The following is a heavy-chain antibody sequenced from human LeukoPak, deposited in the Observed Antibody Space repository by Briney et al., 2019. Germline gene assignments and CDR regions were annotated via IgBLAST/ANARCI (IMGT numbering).Heavy chain of an antibody. Sequence: GGSLRPSCAASGFTFSSYEMNWVRQAPGKGLEWVSYISSSGSTIYYADSVKGRFTISRDNAKNSLYLQMNSLRAEDTAVYYCARGDTWIQLWSPFDYWGQGTLVTVSS. CDR3: ARGDTWIQLWSPFDY. CDR2: ISSSGSTI. V-gene: IGHV3-48*03. D-gene: IGHD5-18*01. CDR1: GFTFSSYE. J-gene: IGHJ4*02.